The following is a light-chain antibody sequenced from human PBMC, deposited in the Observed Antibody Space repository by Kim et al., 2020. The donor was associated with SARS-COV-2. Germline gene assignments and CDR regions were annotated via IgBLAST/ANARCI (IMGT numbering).Light chain of an antibody. CDR3: QSRDSGGKVV. J-gene: IGLJ2*01. CDR1: SLRRYY. Sequence: SSELTQDPAVSVALGQTVRITCQGDSLRRYYASWYQQKPGQAPVLVIYGRNSRPSGIPDRFSGSSSGKTASLTITGAQAEDEADYYCQSRDSGGKVVFGGGTQLTVL. V-gene: IGLV3-19*01. CDR2: GRN.